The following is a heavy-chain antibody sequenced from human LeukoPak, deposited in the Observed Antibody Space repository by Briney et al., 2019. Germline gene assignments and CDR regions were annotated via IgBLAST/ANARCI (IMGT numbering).Heavy chain of an antibody. J-gene: IGHJ4*02. CDR3: ARGGIQVSGIDEFDY. D-gene: IGHD6-19*01. CDR2: IGIRGDT. V-gene: IGHV3-13*01. CDR1: GFTFIDYD. Sequence: GGSLRLSCAASGFTFIDYDMHWVRQVIGEGLEWVSAIGIRGDTHYSGTVKGRFTISRENAESSLYLQMNSLRAEDTAVYYCARGGIQVSGIDEFDYWGQGTLVTVSS.